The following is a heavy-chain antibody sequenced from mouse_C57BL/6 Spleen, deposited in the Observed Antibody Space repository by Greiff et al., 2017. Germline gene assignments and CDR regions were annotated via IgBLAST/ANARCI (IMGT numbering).Heavy chain of an antibody. CDR1: GFTFSDYY. D-gene: IGHD1-2*01. CDR2: INYDGSST. CDR3: ARDRDDGLDY. V-gene: IGHV5-16*01. J-gene: IGHJ4*01. Sequence: EVQRVESEGGLVQPGSSMKLSCTASGFTFSDYYMAWVRQVPEKGLEWVANINYDGSSTYYLDSLKSRFIISRDNAKNILYLQMSSLKSEDTATYYCARDRDDGLDYWGQGTSVTVSS.